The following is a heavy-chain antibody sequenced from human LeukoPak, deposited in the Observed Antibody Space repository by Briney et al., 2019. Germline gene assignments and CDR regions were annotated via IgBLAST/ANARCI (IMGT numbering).Heavy chain of an antibody. Sequence: SETLSLTCTVSGGSISSYYWSWIRQPAGKGLEWIGRTYTSGSTNYNPSLKSRVTMSVDTSKNQFSLKLSSVTAADTAVYYCAREQRIAAAGPDYYYYGMDVWGQGTTVTVSS. V-gene: IGHV4-4*07. CDR1: GGSISSYY. D-gene: IGHD6-13*01. J-gene: IGHJ6*02. CDR2: TYTSGST. CDR3: AREQRIAAAGPDYYYYGMDV.